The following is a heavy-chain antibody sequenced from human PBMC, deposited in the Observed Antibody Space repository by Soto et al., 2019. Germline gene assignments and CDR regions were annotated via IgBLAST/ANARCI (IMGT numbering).Heavy chain of an antibody. CDR3: ARCSCGSCYPTDFFDY. V-gene: IGHV1-69*13. Sequence: SVKVSCKASGGTFSSYAISWVRQAPGQGLEWTGGIIAIFGTANYAQKFQGRVTITADESTSTAYMELSSLRSEDTAVYYCARCSCGSCYPTDFFDYWGQGTLVTVSS. D-gene: IGHD2-15*01. CDR2: IIAIFGTA. J-gene: IGHJ4*02. CDR1: GGTFSSYA.